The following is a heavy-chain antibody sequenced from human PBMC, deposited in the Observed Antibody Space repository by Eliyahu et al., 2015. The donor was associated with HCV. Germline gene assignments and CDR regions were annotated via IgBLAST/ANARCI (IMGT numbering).Heavy chain of an antibody. CDR1: GYSFTSYW. J-gene: IGHJ4*02. Sequence: EVQLVQSGAEVKKPGESLKISCKGSGYSFTSYWIGWVRQMPGKGLXWMGIIYPGDSDTXYSPSFQGQVTISADKSISTAYLQWSSLKASDTAMYYCARHIVRGRGELSTGYDYWGQGTLVTVSS. V-gene: IGHV5-51*01. CDR3: ARHIVRGRGELSTGYDY. CDR2: IYPGDSDT. D-gene: IGHD3-16*02.